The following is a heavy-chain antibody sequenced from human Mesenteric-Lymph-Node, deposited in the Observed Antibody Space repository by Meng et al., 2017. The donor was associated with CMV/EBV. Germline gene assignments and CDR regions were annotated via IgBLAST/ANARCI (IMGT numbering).Heavy chain of an antibody. D-gene: IGHD5-18*01. Sequence: GESLKISCEASGFTFSDFEMNWVRQAPGKGLEWISYISSRGTSMYNADSLKGRFSVSRDNAKNSLFLQMNGLRVEDTAVYFCARRHSDGRFRAFDLWGRGTVVTVSS. V-gene: IGHV3-48*03. CDR2: ISSRGTSM. CDR3: ARRHSDGRFRAFDL. J-gene: IGHJ3*01. CDR1: GFTFSDFE.